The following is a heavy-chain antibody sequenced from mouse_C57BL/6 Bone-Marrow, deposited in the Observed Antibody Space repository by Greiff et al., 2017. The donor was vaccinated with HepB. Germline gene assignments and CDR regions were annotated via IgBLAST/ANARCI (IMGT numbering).Heavy chain of an antibody. J-gene: IGHJ2*01. CDR2: IHPNSGST. Sequence: QVQLQQPGAELVKPGASVKLSCKASGYTFTSYWMHWVKQRPGQGLEWIGMIHPNSGSTNYNEKFKSKATLTVDKSSSTAYMQLSSLTSEDSAVYYCAPYGSRADYFDYWGQGTTLTVSS. CDR3: APYGSRADYFDY. D-gene: IGHD1-1*01. V-gene: IGHV1-64*01. CDR1: GYTFTSYW.